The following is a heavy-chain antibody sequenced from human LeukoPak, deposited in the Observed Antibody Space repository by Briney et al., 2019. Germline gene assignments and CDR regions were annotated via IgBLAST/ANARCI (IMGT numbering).Heavy chain of an antibody. CDR1: GGSISSYY. CDR3: ARPLYSSSSSWFDP. D-gene: IGHD6-13*01. V-gene: IGHV4-34*01. J-gene: IGHJ5*02. CDR2: INHSGST. Sequence: SETLSLTCTVSGGSISSYYWSWIRQPAGKGLEWIGEINHSGSTNYDPSLKSRVTISVDTSKNQFSLKLSSVTAADTAVYYCARPLYSSSSSWFDPWGQGTLVTVS.